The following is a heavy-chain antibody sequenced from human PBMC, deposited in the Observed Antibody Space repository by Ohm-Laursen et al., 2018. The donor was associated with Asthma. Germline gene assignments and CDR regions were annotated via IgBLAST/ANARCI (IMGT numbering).Heavy chain of an antibody. Sequence: GSSVKVSCNASGGTFSSYAITWVRQAPGQGLEWMGGIIPIFGTANYAQKFQGRVTITADESTSTAYMELSSLRSEDMAVYYCARDHYGEHYYYYGMDVWGQGTTVTVSS. CDR3: ARDHYGEHYYYYGMDV. CDR1: GGTFSSYA. CDR2: IIPIFGTA. D-gene: IGHD4-17*01. V-gene: IGHV1-69*01. J-gene: IGHJ6*02.